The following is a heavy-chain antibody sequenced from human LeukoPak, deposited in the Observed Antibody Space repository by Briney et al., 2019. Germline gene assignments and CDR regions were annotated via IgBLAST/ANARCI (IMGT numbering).Heavy chain of an antibody. CDR3: AKDLTTGTLSFDY. Sequence: GGSLRLSCAASGFTFSSYWMHWVRQAPGKGPVWVSRINSDGSSTRYADSVKGRFTISRDNAKNTLYLQMDSLRAEDTAVYYCAKDLTTGTLSFDYWGQGTLVTVSS. CDR1: GFTFSSYW. J-gene: IGHJ4*02. D-gene: IGHD1-1*01. V-gene: IGHV3-74*01. CDR2: INSDGSST.